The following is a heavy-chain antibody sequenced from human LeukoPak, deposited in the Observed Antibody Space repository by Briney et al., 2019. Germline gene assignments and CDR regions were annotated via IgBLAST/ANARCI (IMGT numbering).Heavy chain of an antibody. V-gene: IGHV1-8*01. J-gene: IGHJ4*02. Sequence: ASVRVSCKASGYTFTSYDINWVRQAPGQGLEWMGWMNPNSGNTGYAQKLQGRVTMTRHTSISTAYMELSSLRSEDTAVYYCARGARVGKVLNYWGQGTLVTVSS. D-gene: IGHD2-8*02. CDR1: GYTFTSYD. CDR2: MNPNSGNT. CDR3: ARGARVGKVLNY.